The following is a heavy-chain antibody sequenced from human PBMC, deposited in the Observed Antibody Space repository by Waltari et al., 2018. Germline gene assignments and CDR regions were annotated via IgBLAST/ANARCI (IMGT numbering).Heavy chain of an antibody. CDR3: ARANTIFGVVRTWYYMDV. J-gene: IGHJ6*03. CDR2: INQSGGI. D-gene: IGHD3-3*01. V-gene: IGHV4-34*01. Sequence: QVQLQQWGAGLLKPSETLSLTCVVSGGSFSGYYWRWIRQPPGKGLEWIGEINQSGGINHNPSLKSRVTISIDTSKNQISLKLRSVTAADTAVYYCARANTIFGVVRTWYYMDVWGKGTTVTVSS. CDR1: GGSFSGYY.